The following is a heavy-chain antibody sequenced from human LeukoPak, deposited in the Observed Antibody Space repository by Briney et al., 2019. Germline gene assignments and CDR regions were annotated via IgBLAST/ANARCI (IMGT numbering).Heavy chain of an antibody. D-gene: IGHD6-13*01. Sequence: GGSLRLSCATSGFTFSYYYMSWIRQAPGKGLEWVSYISNSNSYTNYADSVKGRFTISRDNAKNSLYLQMNSLRAEDTAVYYCARGPYSSNWYVDYWGQGTLVTVAS. J-gene: IGHJ4*02. CDR3: ARGPYSSNWYVDY. V-gene: IGHV3-11*06. CDR1: GFTFSYYY. CDR2: ISNSNSYT.